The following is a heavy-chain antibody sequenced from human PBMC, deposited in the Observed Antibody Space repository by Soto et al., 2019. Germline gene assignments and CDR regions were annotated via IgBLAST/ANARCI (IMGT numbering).Heavy chain of an antibody. D-gene: IGHD3-16*02. CDR2: ISGSGGST. J-gene: IGHJ4*02. Sequence: GGSLRLSCAASGFTFSSYAMSWVRQAPGKGLEWVSAISGSGGSTYYADSVKGRFTISRDNSKNTLYLQMNSLRAEDTAVYYCALTWGYDYVWGSYRPGGFDYWGRGTLVTVSS. CDR1: GFTFSSYA. V-gene: IGHV3-23*01. CDR3: ALTWGYDYVWGSYRPGGFDY.